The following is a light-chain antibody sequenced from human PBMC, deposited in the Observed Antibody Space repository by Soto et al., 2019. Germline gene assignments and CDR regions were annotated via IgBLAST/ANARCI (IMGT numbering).Light chain of an antibody. CDR2: EVT. CDR3: NSYAGSNYFV. J-gene: IGLJ1*01. V-gene: IGLV2-8*01. CDR1: SSDVGGYNY. Sequence: QSALTQPPSASGSPGQSVTISCTGTSSDVGGYNYVSWYQQHPGKAPKLMIYEVTKRPSGVPDCFSGSKSGNTASLTVSGLQAEDEADYFCNSYAGSNYFVFGTGTKLTVL.